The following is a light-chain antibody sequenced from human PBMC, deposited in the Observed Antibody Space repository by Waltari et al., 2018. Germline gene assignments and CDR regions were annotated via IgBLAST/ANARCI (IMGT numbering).Light chain of an antibody. Sequence: QSALTQPASVSGSPGQSITISRPGTRSDVGNYKRVSWYQQHPGKAPKRMIYAVSKRPSGVSDRFSGSKSGDMASLTISGLQPEDEAEYFCSSYAGSSKGVFGGGTKVTVL. J-gene: IGLJ2*01. CDR3: SSYAGSSKGV. V-gene: IGLV2-23*02. CDR1: RSDVGNYKR. CDR2: AVS.